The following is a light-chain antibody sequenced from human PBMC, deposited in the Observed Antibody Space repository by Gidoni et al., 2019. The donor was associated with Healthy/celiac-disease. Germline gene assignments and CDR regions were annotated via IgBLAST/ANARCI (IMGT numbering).Light chain of an antibody. J-gene: IGKJ4*01. CDR3: QQSYSTPRI. V-gene: IGKV1-39*01. Sequence: DIQMTQSPSSLSASVGDRVTITCRASQSISSYLNWYQQKPGKDPKLLIYAASSLQSGVPSRFSGSGSGTDFTPTISSLQPEDFATYYCQQSYSTPRIFGGGTKVEIK. CDR1: QSISSY. CDR2: AAS.